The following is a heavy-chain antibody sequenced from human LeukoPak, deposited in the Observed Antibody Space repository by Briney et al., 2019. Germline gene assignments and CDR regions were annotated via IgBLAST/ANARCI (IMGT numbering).Heavy chain of an antibody. CDR3: ARLEITTVTTSDY. Sequence: GASVKVSCKASGGTFSSYAISWVRQAPGQRLEWMGGIIPIFGTANYAQKFQGRVTITADESTSTAYMELSSLRSEDTAVYYCARLEITTVTTSDYWGQGTLVTVSS. V-gene: IGHV1-69*01. CDR2: IIPIFGTA. D-gene: IGHD4-17*01. J-gene: IGHJ4*02. CDR1: GGTFSSYA.